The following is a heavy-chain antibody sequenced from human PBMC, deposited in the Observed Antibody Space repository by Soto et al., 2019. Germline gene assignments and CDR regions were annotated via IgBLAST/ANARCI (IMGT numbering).Heavy chain of an antibody. Sequence: GASVKVSCKASGGTFSSYAISWVRQAPGQGLEWMGGIIPIFGTANYARKFQGRVTITADESTSTAYMELSSLRSEDTAVYYCARGVRRSGYPTRFDYWGQGTLVTVTS. J-gene: IGHJ4*02. D-gene: IGHD3-3*01. CDR1: GGTFSSYA. V-gene: IGHV1-69*13. CDR3: ARGVRRSGYPTRFDY. CDR2: IIPIFGTA.